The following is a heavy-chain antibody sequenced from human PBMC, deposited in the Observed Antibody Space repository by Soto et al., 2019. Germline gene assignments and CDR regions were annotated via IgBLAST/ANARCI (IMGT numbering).Heavy chain of an antibody. CDR3: AKATYDTPFYPSSFDS. D-gene: IGHD3-22*01. V-gene: IGHV3-23*01. CDR1: EFTFSNYA. Sequence: VQLLESGGGLVQPGGSLRLSCAASEFTFSNYAMTWVRQAPGEGLEWVSLITGSDGRTYYADSVKGRFTISRDNSKNPLFLKMNSLRAEDTAVYYCAKATYDTPFYPSSFDSGGQGPLVTVSS. J-gene: IGHJ4*02. CDR2: ITGSDGRT.